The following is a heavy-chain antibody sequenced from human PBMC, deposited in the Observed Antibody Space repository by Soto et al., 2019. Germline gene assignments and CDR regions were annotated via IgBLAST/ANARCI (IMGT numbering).Heavy chain of an antibody. CDR3: ARVANYGGPLPGY. Sequence: GGSLRLSCAASGFTFSSYAMHWVRQAPGKGLEWVAVISYDGSNKYYADSVKGRFTISRDNSKNTLYLQMNSLRAEDTAVYYCARVANYGGPLPGYWGQGTLVTVSS. J-gene: IGHJ4*02. D-gene: IGHD4-17*01. CDR1: GFTFSSYA. CDR2: ISYDGSNK. V-gene: IGHV3-30-3*01.